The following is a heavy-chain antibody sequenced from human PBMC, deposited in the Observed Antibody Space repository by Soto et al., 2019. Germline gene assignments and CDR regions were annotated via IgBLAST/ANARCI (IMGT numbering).Heavy chain of an antibody. CDR3: ARVRVPAADIDC. CDR2: IYYSGST. CDR1: GGSISSYY. D-gene: IGHD2-2*01. V-gene: IGHV4-59*12. J-gene: IGHJ4*02. Sequence: PSETLSLPCTVSGGSISSYYWSWIRQPPGKGLEWIGSIYYSGSTNCSPSFRRRVTISVNTSKNHFSLMLSSVTPAHTAAYYCARVRVPAADIDCWGQGTLVTVSS.